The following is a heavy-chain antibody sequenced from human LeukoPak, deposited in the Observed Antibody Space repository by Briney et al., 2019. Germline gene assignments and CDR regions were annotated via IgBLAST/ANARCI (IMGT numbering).Heavy chain of an antibody. Sequence: ASVKVSCKASGYAFANYLVHWVRQAPGQGLEWMGRIDPSGGSTDYAQKFRDRVTLTRDKSTNMAYMEVTSLRSEDTAVYYCAGKSNSGWYGPFDYWGQGTLVTVSS. V-gene: IGHV1-46*01. D-gene: IGHD6-19*01. CDR1: GYAFANYL. CDR3: AGKSNSGWYGPFDY. CDR2: IDPSGGST. J-gene: IGHJ4*02.